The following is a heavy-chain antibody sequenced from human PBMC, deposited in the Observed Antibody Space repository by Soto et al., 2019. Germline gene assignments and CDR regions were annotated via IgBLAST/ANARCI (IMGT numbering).Heavy chain of an antibody. J-gene: IGHJ6*02. Sequence: ASVKVSCKASGGTFSSYAISWVRQAPGQGLEWMGGIIPIFGTANYAQKFQGRVTITADESTSTAYMELSSLRSEDTAVYYCARGVGYSGSYYGSYYYGMDVWGQGTTVTVSS. V-gene: IGHV1-69*13. CDR1: GGTFSSYA. CDR3: ARGVGYSGSYYGSYYYGMDV. D-gene: IGHD1-26*01. CDR2: IIPIFGTA.